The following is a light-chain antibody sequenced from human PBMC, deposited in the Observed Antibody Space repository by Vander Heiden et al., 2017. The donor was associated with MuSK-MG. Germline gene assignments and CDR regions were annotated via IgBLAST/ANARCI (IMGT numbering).Light chain of an antibody. Sequence: SYVLTQPPSVSVAPGQAASITCGGNDIGSKSVHWYQQRPGQAPILVLYNNKDRPSGIPERFSGSNSGNTATLTVSRVEAGDEADYYCQVCDRPSDQWVFGGGTKLTVL. J-gene: IGLJ3*02. CDR2: NNK. CDR3: QVCDRPSDQWV. CDR1: DIGSKS. V-gene: IGLV3-21*02.